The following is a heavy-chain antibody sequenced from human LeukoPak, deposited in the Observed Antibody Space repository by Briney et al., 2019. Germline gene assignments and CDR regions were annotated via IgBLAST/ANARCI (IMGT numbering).Heavy chain of an antibody. D-gene: IGHD3-22*01. CDR2: ISDSGDST. CDR1: GFTFTSSA. CDR3: AKNQYYYYDSSGSYHGAPFEY. Sequence: GGSLRLSCSASGFTFTSSAMTWVRQLPGKGLDWVSTISDSGDSTYYADSVKGRFTISRDNTKNRLSLQMSGLRAEDTAVYYCAKNQYYYYDSSGSYHGAPFEYWGQGALVTVSP. V-gene: IGHV3-23*01. J-gene: IGHJ4*02.